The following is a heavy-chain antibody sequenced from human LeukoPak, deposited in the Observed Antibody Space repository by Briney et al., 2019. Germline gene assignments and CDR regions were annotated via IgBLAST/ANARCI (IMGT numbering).Heavy chain of an antibody. CDR2: IYTSGST. CDR1: GGSISSYY. D-gene: IGHD5-24*01. V-gene: IGHV4-4*07. Sequence: SETLSLTCTASGGSISSYYWSWIRQPPGKGLEWIGRIYTSGSTYYNPSLKSRVTISVDTSKNQFSLQLNSVTAADTAVYYCARGGDGYNFPFDYWGQGTLVTVSS. CDR3: ARGGDGYNFPFDY. J-gene: IGHJ4*02.